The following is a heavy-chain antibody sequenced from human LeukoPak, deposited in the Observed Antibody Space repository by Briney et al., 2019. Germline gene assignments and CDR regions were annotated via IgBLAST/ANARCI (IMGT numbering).Heavy chain of an antibody. CDR1: GYTFTGYY. J-gene: IGHJ4*02. CDR3: ARDNEQANDY. V-gene: IGHV1-2*02. D-gene: IGHD1/OR15-1a*01. CDR2: INPNSGVT. Sequence: VASVKVSCKASGYTFTGYYIHWVRQAPGQGLEYIGWINPNSGVTDYAQKFQGRLTMTRDTSISTVYMDLSRLTSDDTAVYYCARDNEQANDYWGQGTLVTVSS.